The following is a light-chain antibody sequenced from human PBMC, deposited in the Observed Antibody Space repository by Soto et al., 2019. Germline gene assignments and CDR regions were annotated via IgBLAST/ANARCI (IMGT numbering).Light chain of an antibody. CDR2: EVT. Sequence: QSALTQPASESGSPGQSITISCTGTSSDVGSYNLVSWYQQHPGKAPKLMIYEVTKRPSGVSNRFSGSKSGNTASLTISGLQAEDETDYYCCSYVGSSTWVFGGGTKLTVL. V-gene: IGLV2-23*02. J-gene: IGLJ3*02. CDR1: SSDVGSYNL. CDR3: CSYVGSSTWV.